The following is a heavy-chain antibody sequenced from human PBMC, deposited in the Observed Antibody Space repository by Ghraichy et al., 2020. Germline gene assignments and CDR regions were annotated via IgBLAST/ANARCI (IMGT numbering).Heavy chain of an antibody. Sequence: GGSLRLSCAASGFIFSDYWMHWVRQGPGKGLVWVSHINSDGSSTNYADSVKGRFTISRDNAKNTLYLQMNSLRAEDTAVYYCARGGHYDSNGYHYYWGQGTLVTVSS. CDR2: INSDGSST. V-gene: IGHV3-74*01. CDR1: GFIFSDYW. J-gene: IGHJ4*02. CDR3: ARGGHYDSNGYHYY. D-gene: IGHD3-22*01.